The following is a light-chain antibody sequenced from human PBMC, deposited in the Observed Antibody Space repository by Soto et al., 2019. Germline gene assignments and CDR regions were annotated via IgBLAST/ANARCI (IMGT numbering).Light chain of an antibody. CDR3: LLYYGGTQL. CDR1: TGAVTSGYY. J-gene: IGLJ2*01. V-gene: IGLV7-43*01. CDR2: STS. Sequence: QAVVTQEPSLTVSPGGTVTLTCTSSTGAVTSGYYPNWFQQKPGQAPRTLIYSTSNKYSWTPARFSGSLLGGKAALTLSGVQPEDEAEYYCLLYYGGTQLFGGGTKLTVL.